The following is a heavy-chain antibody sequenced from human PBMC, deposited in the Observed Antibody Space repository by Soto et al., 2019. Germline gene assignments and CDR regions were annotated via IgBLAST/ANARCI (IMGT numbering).Heavy chain of an antibody. V-gene: IGHV1-18*01. CDR1: GYTFTSYG. D-gene: IGHD3-16*01. J-gene: IGHJ4*02. CDR3: GGGGGGDY. Sequence: QVQLVQSGAEVKKPGASVKVSCKASGYTFTSYGISWVRQAPGQGLEWMGWISAYNGNTNYAQKLQGRVTMTTDTATSPDYGERGGLRSDSTAVFSWGGGGGGDYWGQGTLVTVSS. CDR2: ISAYNGNT.